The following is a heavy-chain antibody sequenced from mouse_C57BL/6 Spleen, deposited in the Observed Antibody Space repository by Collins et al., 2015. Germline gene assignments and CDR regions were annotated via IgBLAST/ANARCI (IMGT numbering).Heavy chain of an antibody. D-gene: IGHD2-1*01. CDR1: GYAFSSYW. Sequence: QVQLQQSGAELVKPGASVKISCKASGYAFSSYWMNWVKQRPGKGLEWIGQIYPGDGDTNYNGKFKGKATLTADKSSSTAYMQLSSLTSKDSAVYFCARDFFIYYGNPWYFDVWGTGTTVTVSS. J-gene: IGHJ1*03. V-gene: IGHV1-80*01. CDR3: ARDFFIYYGNPWYFDV. CDR2: IYPGDGDT.